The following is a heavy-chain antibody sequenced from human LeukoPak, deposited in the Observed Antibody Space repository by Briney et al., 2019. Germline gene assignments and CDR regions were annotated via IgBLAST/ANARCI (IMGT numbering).Heavy chain of an antibody. D-gene: IGHD3-10*01. J-gene: IGHJ6*03. V-gene: IGHV3-73*01. CDR1: GFTFSGSA. Sequence: GGSLRLSCAASGFTFSGSAMHWVRQASGKGLEWVGRIRSKANSYATAYAASVKGRFTISRDDSKNTAYLQMNSLKTEDTAVYYCTSFVTMVRGVSRDYYMDVWGKGTTVTISS. CDR2: IRSKANSYAT. CDR3: TSFVTMVRGVSRDYYMDV.